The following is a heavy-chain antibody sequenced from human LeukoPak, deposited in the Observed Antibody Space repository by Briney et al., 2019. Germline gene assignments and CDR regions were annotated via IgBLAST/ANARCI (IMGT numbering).Heavy chain of an antibody. CDR2: TSAYNGNT. Sequence: ASVKVSCKASGYTFTSYGISWVRQAPGQGLEWMGWTSAYNGNTNYAQKLQGRVTMTTDTSTSTAYMELRSLRSDNTAVYYCARNLLGSYSPDYWGQGTLVTVSS. CDR3: ARNLLGSYSPDY. V-gene: IGHV1-18*04. CDR1: GYTFTSYG. D-gene: IGHD2-15*01. J-gene: IGHJ4*02.